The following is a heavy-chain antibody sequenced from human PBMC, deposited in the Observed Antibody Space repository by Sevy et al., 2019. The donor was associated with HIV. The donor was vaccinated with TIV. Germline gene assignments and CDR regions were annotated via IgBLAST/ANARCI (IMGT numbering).Heavy chain of an antibody. D-gene: IGHD6-13*01. CDR3: ARRLAAAGGGNEYFQP. J-gene: IGHJ1*01. CDR2: MSYNGNS. V-gene: IGHV4-39*01. CDR1: GGSINNKAYY. Sequence: SETLSLTCTVSGGSINNKAYYWAWIRQPPGKGLEWIGSMSYNGNSCYNPSLHCRVTISLDTSKNQFSLRLTFVTAADTAVYYCARRLAAAGGGNEYFQPWGQGTLVTVSS.